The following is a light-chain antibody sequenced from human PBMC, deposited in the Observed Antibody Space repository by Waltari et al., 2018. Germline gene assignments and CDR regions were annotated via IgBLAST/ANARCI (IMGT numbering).Light chain of an antibody. V-gene: IGLV3-27*01. J-gene: IGLJ3*02. CDR1: VLEEKY. Sequence: SYELTQPFSVSVSPGQTATNTCSGDVLEEKYDRWFQQKPGQAPILILYKDTDRASGIPERFSGSSSGSSVTLTITGALPEDEADYYCHAAAGNIWFFGGGTKLTVL. CDR3: HAAAGNIWF. CDR2: KDT.